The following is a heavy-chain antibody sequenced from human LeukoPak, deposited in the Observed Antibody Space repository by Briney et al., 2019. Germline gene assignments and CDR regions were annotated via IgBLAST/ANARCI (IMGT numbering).Heavy chain of an antibody. CDR3: AREGWHCTSGVCYHYYYYGMDV. J-gene: IGHJ6*02. D-gene: IGHD2-8*01. CDR2: IWYDGSNK. Sequence: RSLRLSCATSGFSFRTYVMHWVRQAPGKGLEWVAVIWYDGSNKYYADSVKGRFTISRDNSKNTLYLQMNSLRAEDTAVYYCAREGWHCTSGVCYHYYYYGMDVWGQGTTVTVSS. V-gene: IGHV3-33*01. CDR1: GFSFRTYV.